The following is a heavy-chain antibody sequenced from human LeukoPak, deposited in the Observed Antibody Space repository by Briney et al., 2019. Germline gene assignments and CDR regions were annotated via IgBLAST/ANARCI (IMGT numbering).Heavy chain of an antibody. CDR3: ARGGSAQYYYYYGMDV. Sequence: PSETLSLTCTVSGGSISSYYWSWIRQPPGKGLEWIGYIYYSGSTNYNPSLKSRVTISVDTSKNQFSLKLSSVTAAHTAVYYCARGGSAQYYYYYGMDVWGQGTTVTVSS. CDR2: IYYSGST. J-gene: IGHJ6*02. V-gene: IGHV4-59*01. CDR1: GGSISSYY. D-gene: IGHD3-10*01.